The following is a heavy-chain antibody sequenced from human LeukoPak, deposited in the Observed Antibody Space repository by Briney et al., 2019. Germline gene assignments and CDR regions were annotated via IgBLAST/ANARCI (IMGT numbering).Heavy chain of an antibody. J-gene: IGHJ4*02. Sequence: GASVKVSCKASGYTFTGYYMHWVRQAPGQGLEWMEWINPNSGGTNYAQKFQGRVTMTRDTSISTAYMELSRLRSDDTAVYYCAREREAGSEYYFDYWGQGTLVTVSS. V-gene: IGHV1-2*02. CDR2: INPNSGGT. CDR3: AREREAGSEYYFDY. D-gene: IGHD2-15*01. CDR1: GYTFTGYY.